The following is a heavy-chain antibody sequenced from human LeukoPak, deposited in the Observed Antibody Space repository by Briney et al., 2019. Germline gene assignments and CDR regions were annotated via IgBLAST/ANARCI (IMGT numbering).Heavy chain of an antibody. CDR2: IYPGDSDT. Sequence: PGESLKISCKGSGYRFTIYWIGWVRQMPGKGLEWMGIIYPGDSDTRYSPSFQGQVTISADKSISTAYLQWSSLKASDTAMYYCARRREMATIYGEDAFDIRGQGTMVTVSS. V-gene: IGHV5-51*03. J-gene: IGHJ3*02. CDR3: ARRREMATIYGEDAFDI. CDR1: GYRFTIYW. D-gene: IGHD5-24*01.